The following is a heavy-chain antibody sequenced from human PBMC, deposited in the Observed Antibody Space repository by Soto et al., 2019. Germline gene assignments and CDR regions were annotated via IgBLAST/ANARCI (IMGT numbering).Heavy chain of an antibody. CDR1: GFTFSTYW. CDR3: SRSLNS. CDR2: INQDGSEK. J-gene: IGHJ4*02. Sequence: GGSLRLSCAASGFTFSTYWMDWVRQTPGKGLEWVANINQDGSEKNYVDSVKGRFTISRDNAKNSLYLQMSSLTAEDSALYYCSRSLNSWGQGTLVTVSS. V-gene: IGHV3-7*01.